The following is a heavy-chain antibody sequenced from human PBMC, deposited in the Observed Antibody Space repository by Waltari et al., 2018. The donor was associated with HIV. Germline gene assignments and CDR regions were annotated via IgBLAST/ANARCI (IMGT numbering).Heavy chain of an antibody. CDR3: ARTHSLSGSGALDV. V-gene: IGHV4-34*02. J-gene: IGHJ3*01. CDR1: VGSLSGYP. CDR2: IDHSRNT. Sequence: QAQLQQWGAGLLRPSETLSLTCAVSVGSLSGYPWSWVRQPPGKGLEWIGQIDHSRNTKYIPSLKSRATISIDTSKNQFSLKLTSVTAADTAMYYCARTHSLSGSGALDVWGQGTMVTVSS. D-gene: IGHD3-10*01.